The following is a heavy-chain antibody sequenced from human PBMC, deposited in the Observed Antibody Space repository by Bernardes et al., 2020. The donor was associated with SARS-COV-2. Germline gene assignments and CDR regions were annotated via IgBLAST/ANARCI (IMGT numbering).Heavy chain of an antibody. CDR2: ISAIGGST. CDR1: GFTFSQNA. J-gene: IGHJ6*02. D-gene: IGHD6-6*01. V-gene: IGHV3-23*01. Sequence: GGSLRLSCVASGFTFSQNAMTWVRQVPGKGLEWVSAISAIGGSTYYAESVKGRFTISRDNSRNTLYLEMRSLRADDTAVYYCSKNAKYSSSSMEVWGQGTTVTVS. CDR3: SKNAKYSSSSMEV.